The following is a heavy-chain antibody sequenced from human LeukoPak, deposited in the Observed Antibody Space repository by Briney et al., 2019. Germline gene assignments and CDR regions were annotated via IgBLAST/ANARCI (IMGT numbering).Heavy chain of an antibody. J-gene: IGHJ4*02. D-gene: IGHD3-22*01. Sequence: PSETLSLTCTVSGASIRSYYWNWLRQSPGKGLEWIGYINYSGSTNSNPSLKSRATISMDTSKYHFSLKLSSVTAADTAVYFCARDTRSYDSSGYYFFDFWGQGTLVTVSS. CDR2: INYSGST. CDR1: GASIRSYY. V-gene: IGHV4-59*01. CDR3: ARDTRSYDSSGYYFFDF.